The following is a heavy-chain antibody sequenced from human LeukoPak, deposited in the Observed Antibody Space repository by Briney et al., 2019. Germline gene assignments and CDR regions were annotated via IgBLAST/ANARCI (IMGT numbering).Heavy chain of an antibody. V-gene: IGHV3-9*01. CDR1: GFTFDDYA. CDR3: AKGRNYDFWSGYPHFDY. J-gene: IGHJ4*02. Sequence: GRSLRLSFAASGFTFDDYAMHWARQAPGKGLEWVSGISWNSGSIGYADSVKGRFTISRDNAKNSLYLQMNSLRAEDTALYYCAKGRNYDFWSGYPHFDYWGQGTLVTVSS. D-gene: IGHD3-3*01. CDR2: ISWNSGSI.